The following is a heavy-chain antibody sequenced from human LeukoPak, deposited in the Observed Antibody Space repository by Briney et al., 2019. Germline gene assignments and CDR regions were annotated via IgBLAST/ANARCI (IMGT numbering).Heavy chain of an antibody. Sequence: GGSLRLSCAASGFTFSTYAMSWVRQAPGKGLEWVSVISSSGVSTYYADSVKGRFTISRDNSKNTLFLQMNSLRAEDTAVYYCAKAAMVRGVEIDFDYWGQGTLVTVSS. CDR3: AKAAMVRGVEIDFDY. D-gene: IGHD3-10*01. CDR2: ISSSGVST. J-gene: IGHJ4*02. CDR1: GFTFSTYA. V-gene: IGHV3-23*01.